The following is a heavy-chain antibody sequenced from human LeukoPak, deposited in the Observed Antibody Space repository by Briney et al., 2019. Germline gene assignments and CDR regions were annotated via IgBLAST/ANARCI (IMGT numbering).Heavy chain of an antibody. CDR3: VRSATEDTAMVVDY. CDR2: ISSSSSYI. Sequence: GGSLRLSCAASGFTFSSYSMNWVRQAPGKGLEWVSSISSSSSYIYYADSVKGRFTISRDNAKNSLYLQMNSLRAEDTAVYYCVRSATEDTAMVVDYWGQGTLVTISS. CDR1: GFTFSSYS. D-gene: IGHD5-18*01. J-gene: IGHJ4*02. V-gene: IGHV3-21*01.